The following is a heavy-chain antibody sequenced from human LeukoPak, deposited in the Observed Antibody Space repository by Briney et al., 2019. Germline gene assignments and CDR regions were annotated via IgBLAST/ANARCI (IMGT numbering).Heavy chain of an antibody. V-gene: IGHV1-18*01. J-gene: IGHJ4*02. Sequence: ASVKVSCKGSGYTFTSYGISWVRQAPGQGLEWMGWISTYNGNTNYAQKLQGRVSMTTDTSTSTAYMELRSLTSDDTDVYYCASGIAVAGSRGTFDYWGQGTLVTVSS. CDR3: ASGIAVAGSRGTFDY. D-gene: IGHD6-19*01. CDR2: ISTYNGNT. CDR1: GYTFTSYG.